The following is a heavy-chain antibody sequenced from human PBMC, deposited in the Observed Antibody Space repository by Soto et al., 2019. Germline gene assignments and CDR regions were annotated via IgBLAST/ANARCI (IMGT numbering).Heavy chain of an antibody. CDR2: IIPIFGTA. D-gene: IGHD2-8*01. CDR3: ASGSYCTNAVCYSPWYFDY. Sequence: ASVKVSCKASGGTFSSYAISWVRQAPGQGLEWMGGIIPIFGTANYAQKFQGRVTITADKSTSTAYMELSSLRSEDTAVYYCASGSYCTNAVCYSPWYFDYWGQGTLVTVSS. V-gene: IGHV1-69*06. J-gene: IGHJ4*02. CDR1: GGTFSSYA.